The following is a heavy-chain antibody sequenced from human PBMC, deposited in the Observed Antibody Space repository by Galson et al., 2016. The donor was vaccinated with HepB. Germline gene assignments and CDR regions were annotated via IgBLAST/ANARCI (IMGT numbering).Heavy chain of an antibody. D-gene: IGHD2/OR15-2a*01. J-gene: IGHJ4*02. CDR1: GFSLSNSA. CDR3: AADATTIVTAFDY. V-gene: IGHV3-30*03. Sequence: SLRLSCAGSGFSLSNSAMHWVRQAPGKGLEWVAKIPYDATKVYYAESLRGRSAISRDYSKNALYLEINSLRVEDTAVDYCAADATTIVTAFDYWGQGTLVTVSS. CDR2: IPYDATKV.